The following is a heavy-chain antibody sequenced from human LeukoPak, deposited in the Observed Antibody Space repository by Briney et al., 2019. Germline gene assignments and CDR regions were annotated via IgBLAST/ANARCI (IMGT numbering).Heavy chain of an antibody. CDR2: INHRGRT. J-gene: IGHJ1*01. D-gene: IGHD3/OR15-3a*01. CDR1: AGSFSGYY. CDR3: ARGDSRTGYTF. Sequence: SETLSLTCAVYAGSFSGYYCSWIRQPPGKGLEWIGEINHRGRTNYNPSIKSRVTISVDTSKNQFSLKLSSVTAADTAVYYCARGDSRTGYTFWGQGTLVTVSS. V-gene: IGHV4-34*01.